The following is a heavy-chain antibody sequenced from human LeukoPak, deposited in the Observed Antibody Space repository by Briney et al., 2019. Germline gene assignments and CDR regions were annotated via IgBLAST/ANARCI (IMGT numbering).Heavy chain of an antibody. Sequence: GGSLRLSCAVSGFIFSDFSMSWVRQAPGKGLEYVAKMNEHGSEIFYVDSVKGRFTISRDNAKNSLYLQLNRLRAEDTAVYYCARPRGCGTSRCNNFDYWGQGTLVSVS. CDR1: GFIFSDFS. J-gene: IGHJ4*02. CDR2: MNEHGSEI. V-gene: IGHV3-7*01. D-gene: IGHD2-21*01. CDR3: ARPRGCGTSRCNNFDY.